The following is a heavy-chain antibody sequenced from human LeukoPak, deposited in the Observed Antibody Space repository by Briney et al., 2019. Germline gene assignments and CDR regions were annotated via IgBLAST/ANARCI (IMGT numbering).Heavy chain of an antibody. CDR1: GGSFSGYY. Sequence: SETLSLTCAVYGGSFSGYYWSWIRRPPGKGLEWIGEINHSGSTNYNPSLKSRVTISVDTSKNQFPLKLSSVTAADTAVYYCARVWSRYYYYYMDVWGKGTTVTVSS. D-gene: IGHD3-16*01. J-gene: IGHJ6*03. CDR2: INHSGST. V-gene: IGHV4-34*01. CDR3: ARVWSRYYYYYMDV.